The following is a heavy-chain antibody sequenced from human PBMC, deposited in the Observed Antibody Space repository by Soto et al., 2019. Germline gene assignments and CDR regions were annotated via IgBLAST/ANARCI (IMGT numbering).Heavy chain of an antibody. CDR3: ARDKMVVAAIDY. CDR2: ISSSSSYI. V-gene: IGHV3-21*01. J-gene: IGHJ4*02. Sequence: NPGGSLRLSCAASGFTFSSYSMNWVRQAPGKGLEWVSSISSSSSYIYYADSVKGRFTISRDNAKNSLYLQMNSLRAEDTAVYYCARDKMVVAAIDYWGQGTLVTVSS. CDR1: GFTFSSYS. D-gene: IGHD2-15*01.